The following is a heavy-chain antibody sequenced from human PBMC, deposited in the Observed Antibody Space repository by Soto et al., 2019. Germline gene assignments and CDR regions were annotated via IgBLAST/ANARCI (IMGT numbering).Heavy chain of an antibody. V-gene: IGHV3-7*03. J-gene: IGHJ4*02. CDR3: ARDSRGTNY. D-gene: IGHD6-19*01. Sequence: GGSLRLSCAASGFTFSSYWMTWVRQTPGKGLEWVANIKQDGSEKHYVDSVKGRFIISRDNAKNSLYLQMNSLRAEDTALYYCARDSRGTNYWGQGTLVTVSS. CDR1: GFTFSSYW. CDR2: IKQDGSEK.